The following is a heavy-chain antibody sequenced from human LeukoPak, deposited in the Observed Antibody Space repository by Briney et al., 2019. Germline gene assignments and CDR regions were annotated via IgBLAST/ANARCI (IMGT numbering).Heavy chain of an antibody. CDR2: IKQDGSEK. J-gene: IGHJ4*02. D-gene: IGHD3-16*01. V-gene: IGHV3-7*01. CDR3: VRERNSGGFDY. Sequence: GGSLRLSCAASGFTFSSYWMSWVRQAPGTGLEWVANIKQDGSEKNYVDSVKGRYTISRDNAKNSLFLQMNSLRAEDTAVYYCVRERNSGGFDYWGQGTLVTVSS. CDR1: GFTFSSYW.